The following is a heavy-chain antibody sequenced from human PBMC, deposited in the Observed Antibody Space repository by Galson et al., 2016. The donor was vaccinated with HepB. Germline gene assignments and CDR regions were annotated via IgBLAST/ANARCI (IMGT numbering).Heavy chain of an antibody. CDR2: IYPDDSDT. Sequence: QSGAEVKQPGESLKISCKASGYSFVSYWIGWVRQTPGNGLEWMGIIYPDDSDTTYSPSLQGLVTISADKSISTAYLQWSSLKASDTAIYYCASRAYSFGLRGGAFDIWGQGTMVTVS. D-gene: IGHD3-16*01. CDR3: ASRAYSFGLRGGAFDI. CDR1: GYSFVSYW. V-gene: IGHV5-51*01. J-gene: IGHJ3*02.